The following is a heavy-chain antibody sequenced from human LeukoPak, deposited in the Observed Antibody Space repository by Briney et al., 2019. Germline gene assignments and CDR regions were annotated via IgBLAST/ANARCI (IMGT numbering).Heavy chain of an antibody. J-gene: IGHJ5*02. CDR3: ATSRHNSFDP. V-gene: IGHV3-33*03. CDR1: GFTFSDYG. D-gene: IGHD1-1*01. Sequence: PGRSLRLSCAASGFTFSDYGMHWVRQAPGKGLEWVAVIWYDGSNIYYADSVKGRFTVSRDNAKNSLYLQMNSLRAEDTAVYYCATSRHNSFDPWGQGTLVTVSS. CDR2: IWYDGSNI.